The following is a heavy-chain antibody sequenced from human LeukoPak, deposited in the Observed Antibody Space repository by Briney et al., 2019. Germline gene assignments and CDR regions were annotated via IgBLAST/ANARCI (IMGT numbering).Heavy chain of an antibody. CDR1: GYTFTTYY. CDR3: ARCITIFGVVIQYYFDY. Sequence: ALVKVSCKASGYTFTTYYIHWVRQAPGQGLEWMGIINPSGGSTSYAQKFQGRVTITRNTSISTAYMELSSLRSEDTAVYYCARCITIFGVVIQYYFDYWGQGTLVTVSS. CDR2: INPSGGST. V-gene: IGHV1-46*01. D-gene: IGHD3-3*01. J-gene: IGHJ4*02.